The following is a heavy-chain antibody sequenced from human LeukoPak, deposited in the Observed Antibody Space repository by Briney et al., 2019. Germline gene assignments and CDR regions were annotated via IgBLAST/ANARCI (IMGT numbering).Heavy chain of an antibody. D-gene: IGHD4-11*01. V-gene: IGHV3-11*01. J-gene: IGHJ6*02. CDR1: GFTFSDYY. CDR3: ARDNAVIYCYYGMDV. Sequence: GGSLRLSCAASGFTFSDYYMSWIRQAPGKGLEWVSYISSSGSTIYYADSVKGRFTISRDNAKNSLYLQMNSLRAEDTAVYYCARDNAVIYCYYGMDVWGQGTTVTVSS. CDR2: ISSSGSTI.